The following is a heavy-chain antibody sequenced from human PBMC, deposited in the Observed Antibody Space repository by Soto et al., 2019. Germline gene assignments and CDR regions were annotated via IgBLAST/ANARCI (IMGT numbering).Heavy chain of an antibody. CDR2: IIPILGIA. V-gene: IGHV1-69*02. Sequence: QVQLVQSGAEVKKPGSSVKVSCKASGGTFSSYTISWVRQAPGQGLEWMGRIIPILGIANYAQKFQGRVTITADKSTSTAYMELSSLRSEDTAVYYCASRYYCGSGSYLYYFDYWCQGTLVTVSS. J-gene: IGHJ4*02. CDR3: ASRYYCGSGSYLYYFDY. CDR1: GGTFSSYT. D-gene: IGHD3-10*01.